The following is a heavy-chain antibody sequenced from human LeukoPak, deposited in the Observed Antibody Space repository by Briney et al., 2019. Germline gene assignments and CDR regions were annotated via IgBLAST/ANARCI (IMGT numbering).Heavy chain of an antibody. CDR2: INPNSGGT. D-gene: IGHD6-6*01. V-gene: IGHV1-2*02. J-gene: IGHJ6*03. CDR3: ARDGQIAARPDYYYYYMDV. Sequence: ASVKVSCKASGYTFTSYGISWVRQAPGQGLEWMGWINPNSGGTNYAQNFQGRVTMTRDTSISTAYMELSRLRSDDTAVYYCARDGQIAARPDYYYYYMDVWGKGTTVTISS. CDR1: GYTFTSYG.